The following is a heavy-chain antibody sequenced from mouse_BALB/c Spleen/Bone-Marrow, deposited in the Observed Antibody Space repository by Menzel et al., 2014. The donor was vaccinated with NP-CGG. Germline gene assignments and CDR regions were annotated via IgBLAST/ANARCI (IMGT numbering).Heavy chain of an antibody. CDR2: INPSNGGT. CDR3: TREGDSPFAY. Sequence: QVQLQQSGAELVKPGASVKLSCKASGYTFTSYYMYWVKQRPGQGLEWIGEINPSNGGTNFNEKFNSKATLTVDKSSSTAYMQLSSLTSEDSAVYYCTREGDSPFAYWGQGTLVTVSA. J-gene: IGHJ3*01. D-gene: IGHD2-13*01. V-gene: IGHV1S81*02. CDR1: GYTFTSYY.